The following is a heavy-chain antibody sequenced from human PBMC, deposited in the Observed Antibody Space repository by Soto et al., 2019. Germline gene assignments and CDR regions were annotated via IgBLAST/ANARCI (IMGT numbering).Heavy chain of an antibody. CDR2: IGGSGGTT. CDR3: AKGDYCSSTGCPPHNWFDA. Sequence: PGGSLRLSCAASGFTFCNYAIAWVRQAPGKGLEWVSGIGGSGGTTYYVDSVKGRFTISRDNSKSTLYLQMNSLTAEDTAVYYCAKGDYCSSTGCPPHNWFDAWGQGTLVTVSS. CDR1: GFTFCNYA. V-gene: IGHV3-23*01. J-gene: IGHJ5*02. D-gene: IGHD2-2*01.